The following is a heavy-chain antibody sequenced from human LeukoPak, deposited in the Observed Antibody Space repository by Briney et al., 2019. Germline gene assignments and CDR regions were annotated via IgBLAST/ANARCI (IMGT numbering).Heavy chain of an antibody. D-gene: IGHD3-10*01. V-gene: IGHV4-59*12. CDR3: AREGHYYASGSGAFDI. CDR1: GGSISSYY. J-gene: IGHJ3*02. CDR2: IHYSAST. Sequence: SETLSLTCTVSGGSISSYYWSWIRQPPGKGLEWLGYIHYSASTNYNPSLKSRVTISVDTSKNQFSLKLGSVTAADTAVYYCAREGHYYASGSGAFDIWGQGTMITVSS.